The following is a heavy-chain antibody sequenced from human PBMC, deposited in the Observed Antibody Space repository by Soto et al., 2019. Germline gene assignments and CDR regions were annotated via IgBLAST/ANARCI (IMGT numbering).Heavy chain of an antibody. J-gene: IGHJ6*04. CDR2: IDTSSTYI. D-gene: IGHD1-20*01. Sequence: EVQLVESGGGLVKPGGSLRLSCAASGFSFSSFTMNWVRQAPGKGLEWVSSIDTSSTYIYYADSVTGRVTISRDNAKNSVYLQLHSLRAEDTAVYYWARETGSYNWNDGLMDVWGKGTTVTVSS. CDR3: ARETGSYNWNDGLMDV. V-gene: IGHV3-21*02. CDR1: GFSFSSFT.